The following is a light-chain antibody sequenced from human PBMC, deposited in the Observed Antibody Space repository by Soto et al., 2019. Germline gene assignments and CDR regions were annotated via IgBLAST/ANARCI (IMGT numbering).Light chain of an antibody. CDR2: YDD. V-gene: IGLV1-36*01. CDR3: AAWDDSLNGVV. Sequence: QSVLTQPPSVSEAPRQRVTISCAGSSSNIGNHAVNWYQQLPGKAPKLLIYYDDLLPSGVSDRFSGSKSGTSASLAISGLQSEDEADYYCAAWDDSLNGVVFGEGTKLTVL. J-gene: IGLJ2*01. CDR1: SSNIGNHA.